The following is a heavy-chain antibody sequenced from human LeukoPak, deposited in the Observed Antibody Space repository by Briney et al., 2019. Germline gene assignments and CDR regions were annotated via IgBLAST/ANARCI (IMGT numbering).Heavy chain of an antibody. CDR3: ARRSRYCSTTSCSSFDY. CDR1: RGSISSYH. V-gene: IGHV4-59*01. D-gene: IGHD2-2*01. CDR2: MFHSGSP. J-gene: IGHJ4*02. Sequence: PSETLSLTCTVSRGSISSYHWNWIRQSPRRGLEWIGYMFHSGSPNYNPSLKSRVAISIDTSKNQFSLKLSSVTAADTAVYYCARRSRYCSTTSCSSFDYWGQGTLVTVSS.